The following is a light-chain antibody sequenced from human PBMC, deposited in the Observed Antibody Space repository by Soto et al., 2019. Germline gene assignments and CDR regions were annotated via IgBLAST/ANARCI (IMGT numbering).Light chain of an antibody. Sequence: QSVLTHPNSVSAALRQSRTICCLGNSIKIGPYNYDSWYQQHPSEAPRLLMPGVRNRPPGISSGFSASKSGLTASLNNSGLQAEDEADYYCIPFTTTRFYVFGPGTKVTV. CDR1: SIKIGPYNY. J-gene: IGLJ1*01. V-gene: IGLV2-14*01. CDR2: GVR. CDR3: IPFTTTRFYV.